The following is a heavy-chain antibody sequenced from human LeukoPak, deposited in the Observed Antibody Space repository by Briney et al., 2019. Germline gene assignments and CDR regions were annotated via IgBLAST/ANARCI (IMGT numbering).Heavy chain of an antibody. J-gene: IGHJ4*02. CDR3: ASTVDTAMVTSSNY. CDR1: GFTLSDYY. D-gene: IGHD5-18*01. Sequence: GGSLRLSCAASGFTLSDYYMSWIRQAPGKGLKWVSYISSSGSTIYYADSVKGRFTISRDNAKNSLYLQMNSLRAEDTAVYYCASTVDTAMVTSSNYWGQGTLVTVSS. CDR2: ISSSGSTI. V-gene: IGHV3-11*01.